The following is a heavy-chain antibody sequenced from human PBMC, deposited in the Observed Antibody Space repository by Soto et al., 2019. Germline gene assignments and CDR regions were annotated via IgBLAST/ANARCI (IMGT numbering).Heavy chain of an antibody. Sequence: GGSLRLSCAASGFTFSNFNMNWVRQAPGKGLEWVSFISNSNTYIYYADSVKGRFTISRDNAKNSLYLQMNSLRAEDTAVYYCARVRDHYYYDSSGYYHDAFGIWGQGTMVTVSS. CDR2: ISNSNTYI. CDR1: GFTFSNFN. D-gene: IGHD3-22*01. V-gene: IGHV3-21*01. J-gene: IGHJ3*02. CDR3: ARVRDHYYYDSSGYYHDAFGI.